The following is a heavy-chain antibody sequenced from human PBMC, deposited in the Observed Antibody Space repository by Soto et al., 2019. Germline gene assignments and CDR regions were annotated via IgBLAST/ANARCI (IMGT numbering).Heavy chain of an antibody. V-gene: IGHV1-69*01. J-gene: IGHJ6*02. CDR3: ASGRAFRMTTYLRFLYCGLDV. CDR2: TIPSFDRT. D-gene: IGHD3-3*01. CDR1: GGTFSSHG. Sequence: QVQLVQSGAEVKKPGSSVKVSCQTSGGTFSSHGISWLRQAPGQRLEWLGGTIPSFDRTDYAQNVKGRVTITAAESTSTVYMELRSLKSEDTAVYYCASGRAFRMTTYLRFLYCGLDVWGQWITVTASS.